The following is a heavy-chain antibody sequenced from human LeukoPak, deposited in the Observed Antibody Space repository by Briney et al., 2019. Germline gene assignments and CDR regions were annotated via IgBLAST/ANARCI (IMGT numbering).Heavy chain of an antibody. D-gene: IGHD3-10*01. CDR2: IYYSGST. J-gene: IGHJ4*02. CDR3: ARGSTAVRGVFSFDY. V-gene: IGHV4-39*01. Sequence: SETLSLTCTVSGGSISSSSYYWGWIRQPPGKGLEWIGSIYYSGSTYYNPSLKSRVTISVDTSKNQFSLKLSSVTAADTAVHYCARGSTAVRGVFSFDYWGQGTLVTVSS. CDR1: GGSISSSSYY.